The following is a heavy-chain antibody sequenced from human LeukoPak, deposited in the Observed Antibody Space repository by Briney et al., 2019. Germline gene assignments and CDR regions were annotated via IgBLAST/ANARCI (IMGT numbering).Heavy chain of an antibody. V-gene: IGHV3-21*01. D-gene: IGHD3-3*01. CDR1: GFTFSSYW. Sequence: GGSLRLSCAASGFTFSSYWMSWVRQAPGKGLEWVSSISSSSSYIYYADSVKGRFTISRDNAKNSLYLQMNSLRAEDTAVYYCARDAYDFWSGYYRRTDYYYYYYMDVWGKGTTVTVSS. CDR2: ISSSSSYI. CDR3: ARDAYDFWSGYYRRTDYYYYYYMDV. J-gene: IGHJ6*03.